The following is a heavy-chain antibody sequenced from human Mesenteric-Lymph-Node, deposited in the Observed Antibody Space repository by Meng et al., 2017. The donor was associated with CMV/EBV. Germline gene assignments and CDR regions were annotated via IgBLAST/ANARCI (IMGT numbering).Heavy chain of an antibody. D-gene: IGHD3-10*01. Sequence: GSLRLSCAVYGGSFSGYYWSWIRQPPGKGLEWIGYIYYTGSTNYNASLKSRVSISVDRSKYQFSLKLNSVTAADTAVYYCARETNYYGPQPYYFDYWGQGMLVTVSS. J-gene: IGHJ4*02. V-gene: IGHV4-59*01. CDR2: IYYTGST. CDR3: ARETNYYGPQPYYFDY. CDR1: GGSFSGYY.